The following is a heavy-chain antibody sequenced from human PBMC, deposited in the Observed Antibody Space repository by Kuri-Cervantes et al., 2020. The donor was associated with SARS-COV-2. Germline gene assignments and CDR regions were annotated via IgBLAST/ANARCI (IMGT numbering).Heavy chain of an antibody. D-gene: IGHD3-3*01. Sequence: GESLKIPCAASGFTFSSYAMHWVRQAPGKGLEWVAVISYDGSNKYYADSVKGRFTISRDNSKNMLYLQMNSLRAEDTAVYYCAKEYYDFWSGYYYYYMDVWGKGTTVTVSS. CDR2: ISYDGSNK. CDR3: AKEYYDFWSGYYYYYMDV. J-gene: IGHJ6*03. V-gene: IGHV3-30-3*01. CDR1: GFTFSSYA.